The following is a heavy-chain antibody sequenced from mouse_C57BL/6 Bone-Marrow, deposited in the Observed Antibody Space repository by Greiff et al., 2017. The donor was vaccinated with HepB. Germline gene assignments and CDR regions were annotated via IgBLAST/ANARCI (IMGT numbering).Heavy chain of an antibody. CDR2: IRSKSNNYAT. D-gene: IGHD2-4*01. CDR1: GFSFNTYA. V-gene: IGHV10-1*01. CDR3: VRGMDYDWASWFAY. J-gene: IGHJ3*01. Sequence: EVQVVESGGGLVQPKGSLKLSCAASGFSFNTYAMNWVRQAPGKGLEWVARIRSKSNNYATYYADSVKDRFTISRDDSESMLYLQMNNLKTEDTAMYYCVRGMDYDWASWFAYWGQGTLVTVSA.